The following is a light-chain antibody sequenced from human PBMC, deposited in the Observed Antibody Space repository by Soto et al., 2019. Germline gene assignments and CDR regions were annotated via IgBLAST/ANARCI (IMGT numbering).Light chain of an antibody. CDR3: ASYTSSGIYV. J-gene: IGLJ1*01. V-gene: IGLV2-14*01. Sequence: QSVLTQPASVSGSPGQSITISCTGTSSDVTGYNYVYWYQQHPGKAPKLIIFEVRNRPSGISNRFSGSKSANTAFLTISGLQAEDEADYYCASYTSSGIYVFGTGTKVTVL. CDR1: SSDVTGYNY. CDR2: EVR.